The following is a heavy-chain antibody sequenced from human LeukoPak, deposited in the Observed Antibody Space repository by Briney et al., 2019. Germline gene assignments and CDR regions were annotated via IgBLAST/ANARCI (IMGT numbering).Heavy chain of an antibody. CDR1: GGTFSSYA. CDR2: IIPTFGTA. D-gene: IGHD5-18*01. CDR3: ARGGYSYGYFDY. J-gene: IGHJ4*02. Sequence: GSSVKVSCKASGGTFSSYAISWVRQAPGQGLEWMGRIIPTFGTANYAQKFQGRVTITTDESTSTAYMELSSLRSEDTAVYYCARGGYSYGYFDYWGQGTLVTVSS. V-gene: IGHV1-69*05.